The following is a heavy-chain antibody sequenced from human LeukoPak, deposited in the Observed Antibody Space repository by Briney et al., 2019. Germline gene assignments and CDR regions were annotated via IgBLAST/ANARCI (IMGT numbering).Heavy chain of an antibody. D-gene: IGHD5-12*01. CDR2: IYYSGST. CDR3: ARAVATIHWFDP. Sequence: SETLSLTCTVSGGSVSSSSYYWGWIRQPPGKGLEWIGSIYYSGSTYYNPSPKSRVTISVDTSKNQFSLKLSSVTAADTAVYYCARAVATIHWFDPWGQGTLVTVSS. J-gene: IGHJ5*02. CDR1: GGSVSSSSYY. V-gene: IGHV4-39*07.